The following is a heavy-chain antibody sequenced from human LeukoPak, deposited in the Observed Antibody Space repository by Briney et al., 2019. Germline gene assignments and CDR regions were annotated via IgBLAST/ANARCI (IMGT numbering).Heavy chain of an antibody. CDR1: GGSISGSSYY. Sequence: PSETLSLTCTVSGGSISGSSYYWGWIRQPPGKGLDWIGSIYYSGSTNYNPSLKSRVTISVDTSKNQFSLKLNSVTAADTAIYYCARGNMWDYRRYYYYMDVWGKGTTVTVSS. CDR2: IYYSGST. D-gene: IGHD4-11*01. J-gene: IGHJ6*03. CDR3: ARGNMWDYRRYYYYMDV. V-gene: IGHV4-39*07.